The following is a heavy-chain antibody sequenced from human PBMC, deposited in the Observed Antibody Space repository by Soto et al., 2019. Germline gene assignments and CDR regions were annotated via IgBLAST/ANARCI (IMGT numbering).Heavy chain of an antibody. V-gene: IGHV1-2*04. D-gene: IGHD3-22*01. Sequence: ASVKVSCKASGYIFTSYYIHWVRQAPGQGLEWMGWINPNSGGTNYAQKFQGWVTMTRDTSISTAYMELSRLRSDDTAVYFCARDVTFPYDSSGFYYYYGMDVWGQGTTVTVSS. J-gene: IGHJ6*02. CDR2: INPNSGGT. CDR1: GYIFTSYY. CDR3: ARDVTFPYDSSGFYYYYGMDV.